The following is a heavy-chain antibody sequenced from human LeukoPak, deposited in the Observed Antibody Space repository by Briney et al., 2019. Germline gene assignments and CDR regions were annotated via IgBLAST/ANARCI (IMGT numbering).Heavy chain of an antibody. CDR1: GFTFSSYS. V-gene: IGHV3-21*01. Sequence: PGGSLRLSCAASGFTFSSYSMNWVRQAPGKGLEWVSSISSSCSYIYYADSVKGRFTISRDNAKNSLYLQMNSLRDEDTAVYYCARDTLVYADSPDAFDIWGQGTMVTVSS. J-gene: IGHJ3*02. CDR3: ARDTLVYADSPDAFDI. CDR2: ISSSCSYI. D-gene: IGHD4-17*01.